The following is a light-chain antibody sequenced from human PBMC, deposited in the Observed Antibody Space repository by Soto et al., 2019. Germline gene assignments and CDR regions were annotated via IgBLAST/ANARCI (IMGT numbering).Light chain of an antibody. CDR2: EGS. J-gene: IGLJ1*01. CDR1: SSDVGSYDL. Sequence: QSALTQPASVSGSPGQSITISCTGTSSDVGSYDLVSWYQHLPGKAPKLMIYEGSKRPSGVSNRFSDSESGNTASLTISGLQPEDEADYYCCSYAGSGTLVFGTGTKLTVL. CDR3: CSYAGSGTLV. V-gene: IGLV2-23*01.